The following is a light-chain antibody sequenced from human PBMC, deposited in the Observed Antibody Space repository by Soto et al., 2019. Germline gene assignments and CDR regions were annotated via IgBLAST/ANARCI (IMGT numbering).Light chain of an antibody. Sequence: QSALTQPRSVSGSAGQSVTISCTGTGNDVGAYNYVSWYQQHPGRPPKLMIYDVTKRPSGVPERFSGSKSGNTASLTISGLQAEDEADYFCCSYAGGYIYLFGTGTKVTVL. CDR2: DVT. CDR3: CSYAGGYIYL. J-gene: IGLJ1*01. CDR1: GNDVGAYNY. V-gene: IGLV2-11*01.